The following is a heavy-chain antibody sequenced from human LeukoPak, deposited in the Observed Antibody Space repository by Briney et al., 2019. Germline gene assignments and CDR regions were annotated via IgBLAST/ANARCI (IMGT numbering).Heavy chain of an antibody. D-gene: IGHD3-22*01. CDR2: IKSNSGGT. V-gene: IGHV1-2*02. CDR1: GYSFIGYY. Sequence: ASVKVSCKASGYSFIGYYMHWVRQAPGQGLEWMGWIKSNSGGTHYAQKFQGRVTMTRDTSISTAYMELSRLRSDDTAVYYCARGRALSSGYTDAFDIWGQGTMVTVSS. J-gene: IGHJ3*02. CDR3: ARGRALSSGYTDAFDI.